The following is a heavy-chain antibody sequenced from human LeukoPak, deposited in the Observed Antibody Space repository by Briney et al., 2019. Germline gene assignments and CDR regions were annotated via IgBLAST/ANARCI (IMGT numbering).Heavy chain of an antibody. Sequence: GGSLRLSCTASGFTFYNYWMTWVRQPPGKGLEWVANIKQDGGERYYVDSVKGRFTISRDNAKNSLYLQMNSLRAEDTAIYYCTRVGYIDEGIDYWGQGTLVTVSS. CDR2: IKQDGGER. CDR3: TRVGYIDEGIDY. D-gene: IGHD5-24*01. J-gene: IGHJ4*02. V-gene: IGHV3-7*04. CDR1: GFTFYNYW.